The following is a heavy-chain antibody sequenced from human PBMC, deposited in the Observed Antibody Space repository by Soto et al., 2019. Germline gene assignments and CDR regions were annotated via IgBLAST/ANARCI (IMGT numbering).Heavy chain of an antibody. CDR3: TRSSMLTMGPGRGPLDY. CDR1: EYIFTDYY. D-gene: IGHD2-15*01. J-gene: IGHJ4*02. Sequence: ASVKVSCKASEYIFTDYYIHWVRQAPGQGLEWMGWMNPNAGGTNYARKFQGRVTMTRDTSISTAYLELTRLTSDDTAVYYCTRSSMLTMGPGRGPLDYWGPVTPVTVSS. CDR2: MNPNAGGT. V-gene: IGHV1-2*02.